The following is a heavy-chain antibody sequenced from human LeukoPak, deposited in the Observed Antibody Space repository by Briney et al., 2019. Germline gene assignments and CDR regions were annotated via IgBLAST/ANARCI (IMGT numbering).Heavy chain of an antibody. Sequence: PSDTLSLTCTVSGYSINDGHYWGWIRQPPGKGLEWIGSNYHSGSTYDSPSLKSRVTMTVDTSKNPFSLKLSFVTVADTAVYYCAKEETYSSIHYYFEYWGQGTLVTVSS. CDR3: AKEETYSSIHYYFEY. D-gene: IGHD2-21*01. J-gene: IGHJ4*01. CDR1: GYSINDGHY. V-gene: IGHV4-38-2*02. CDR2: NYHSGST.